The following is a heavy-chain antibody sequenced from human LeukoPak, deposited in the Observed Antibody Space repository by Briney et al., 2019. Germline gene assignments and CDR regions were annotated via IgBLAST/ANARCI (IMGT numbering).Heavy chain of an antibody. J-gene: IGHJ4*02. CDR3: ARGHPAVAMRVFYFDY. V-gene: IGHV4-39*07. Sequence: SETLSLTCTVSGGSISSSSYYWGWIRQPPGKGLEWIGSIYYSGSTNYNPSLKSRVTISVDTSKNQFSLKLSSVTAADTAVYYCARGHPAVAMRVFYFDYWGQGTLVTVSS. CDR1: GGSISSSSYY. D-gene: IGHD5-12*01. CDR2: IYYSGST.